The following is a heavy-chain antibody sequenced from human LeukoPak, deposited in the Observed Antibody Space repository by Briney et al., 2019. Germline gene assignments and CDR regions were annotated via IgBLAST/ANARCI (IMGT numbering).Heavy chain of an antibody. CDR1: GYTFTSYA. CDR2: INAGNGNT. Sequence: ASVKVSCKASGYTFTSYAMHWVRQAPGQRLEWMGWINAGNGNTKYSQKFQGRVTITRDTSASTAYMELSSLRSEDTAVYYCARSSFDWLLLDYWGPGTLVPVSS. J-gene: IGHJ4*02. V-gene: IGHV1-3*01. D-gene: IGHD3-9*01. CDR3: ARSSFDWLLLDY.